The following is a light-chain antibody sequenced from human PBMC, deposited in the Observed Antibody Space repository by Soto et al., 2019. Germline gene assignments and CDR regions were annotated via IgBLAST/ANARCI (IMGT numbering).Light chain of an antibody. J-gene: IGLJ2*01. CDR1: SSDVGGYNY. V-gene: IGLV2-8*01. CDR3: SSYAGSNNLVV. CDR2: EVS. Sequence: QSALTQPPSASGSPGQSVTISCTGTSSDVGGYNYVSWYQQHPGKAPKLMIYEVSKRPSGVPDRFSGSKSGNTASLTVSGLQDEDEPDYYCSSYAGSNNLVVFGGGTKRTVL.